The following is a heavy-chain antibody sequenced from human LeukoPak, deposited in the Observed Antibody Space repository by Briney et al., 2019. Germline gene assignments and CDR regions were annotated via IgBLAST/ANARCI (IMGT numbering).Heavy chain of an antibody. CDR1: GGSISGSSSY. CDR3: ARDRYSSGWYDAFDI. J-gene: IGHJ3*02. CDR2: IYYSGST. Sequence: SETLSLTCTVSGGSISGSSSYWAWIRQPPGKGLEWIGYIYYSGSTNYNPSLKSRVTISVDTSKNQFSLKLSSVTAADTAVYYCARDRYSSGWYDAFDIWGQGTMVTVSS. D-gene: IGHD6-19*01. V-gene: IGHV4-61*01.